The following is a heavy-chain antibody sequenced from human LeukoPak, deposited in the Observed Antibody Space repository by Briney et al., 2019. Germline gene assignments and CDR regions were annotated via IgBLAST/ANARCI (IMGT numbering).Heavy chain of an antibody. Sequence: PGGSLRLSCAASGFTFSSYAMSWVRQAPGKGLEWVSAISGSGGSIYYVDSVKGRFTISRDNSKNTLYLQMNSLRAEDTAVYYCAKVRHLMLAAAGTNWFDHWGQGTLVTVSS. CDR3: AKVRHLMLAAAGTNWFDH. D-gene: IGHD6-13*01. CDR2: ISGSGGSI. V-gene: IGHV3-23*01. CDR1: GFTFSSYA. J-gene: IGHJ5*02.